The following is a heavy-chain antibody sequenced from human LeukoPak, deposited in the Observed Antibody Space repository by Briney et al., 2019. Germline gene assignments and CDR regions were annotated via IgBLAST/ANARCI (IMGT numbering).Heavy chain of an antibody. V-gene: IGHV1-46*01. CDR1: GYTFTSYY. CDR2: INPSGGST. CDR3: ASVEWNDYYYYYYMDV. D-gene: IGHD1-1*01. J-gene: IGHJ6*03. Sequence: ASVKVSCKASGYTFTSYYMHWVRQPPGQGLEWMGIINPSGGSTSYAQKFQGRVTMTRDTSTSTVYMELSSLRSEDTAVYYCASVEWNDYYYYYYMDVWGKGTTVTVSS.